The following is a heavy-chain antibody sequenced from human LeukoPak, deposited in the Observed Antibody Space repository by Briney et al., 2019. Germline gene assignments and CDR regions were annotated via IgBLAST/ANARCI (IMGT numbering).Heavy chain of an antibody. CDR3: ARHPSIYYYGSGSYYKNFWFDP. CDR1: GGSISSYY. CDR2: IYTSGST. V-gene: IGHV4-4*07. J-gene: IGHJ5*02. Sequence: PSETLSLTCTVSGGSISSYYWSWIRQPAGKGLEWIGRIYTSGSTDYNPSLKSRVTMSVDTSKNQFSLKLSSVTAADTAVYYCARHPSIYYYGSGSYYKNFWFDPWGQGTLVTVSS. D-gene: IGHD3-10*01.